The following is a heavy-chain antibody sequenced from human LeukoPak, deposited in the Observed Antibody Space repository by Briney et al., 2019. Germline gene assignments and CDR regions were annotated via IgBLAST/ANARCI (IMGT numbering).Heavy chain of an antibody. CDR3: AKDWSGSDYFDY. D-gene: IGHD1-14*01. Sequence: PGRSLRLSCAASGFTFSSYTMHWVRQAPGKGLEWVSSISASGAGTYYADSVKGRFTISRDNSENTVYLQMNSLRAEDTAIYYCAKDWSGSDYFDYWGQGTLVTVSS. CDR2: ISASGAGT. CDR1: GFTFSSYT. V-gene: IGHV3-23*01. J-gene: IGHJ4*02.